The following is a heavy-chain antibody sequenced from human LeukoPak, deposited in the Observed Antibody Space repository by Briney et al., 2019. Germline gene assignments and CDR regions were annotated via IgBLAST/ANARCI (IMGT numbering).Heavy chain of an antibody. CDR1: GGSISTYY. D-gene: IGHD5-18*01. Sequence: SETLSLTCSVAGGSISTYYWNWIRQTPGKGLEWIGHISNGNTDYNPSLKSRVTISVDTSKNQFSLRLTSVTAADTAVYYCARDKARSYGRYFDPWGQGAPVIVSS. CDR3: ARDKARSYGRYFDP. J-gene: IGHJ5*02. V-gene: IGHV4-59*01. CDR2: ISNGNT.